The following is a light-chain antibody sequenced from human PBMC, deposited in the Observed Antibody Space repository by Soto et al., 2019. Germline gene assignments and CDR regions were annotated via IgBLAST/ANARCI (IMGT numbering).Light chain of an antibody. CDR3: CSNAGRYEV. CDR2: DVS. CDR1: SSDVGGYNY. J-gene: IGLJ2*01. V-gene: IGLV2-11*01. Sequence: QSALTQPRSVSGSPGQSVTISCTGTSSDVGGYNYVSWYQQHPGKAPKGMIYDVSERPSGVPDRFSGSKSGNTASLTISGLQAEDEADYYCCSNAGRYEVFGGGTKVTVL.